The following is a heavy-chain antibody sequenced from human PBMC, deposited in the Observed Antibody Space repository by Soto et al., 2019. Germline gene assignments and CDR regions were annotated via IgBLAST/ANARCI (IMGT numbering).Heavy chain of an antibody. V-gene: IGHV4-59*11. D-gene: IGHD3-10*01. CDR1: GGSINNHY. Sequence: SETLSLTCTVSGGSINNHYWSWIRQPPGKGLEWLGYVYYNGITNYNPSLKSRVTISVDRSKNQFSLKLSSVTAADTAVYYCARGYYYDNWFDPWGQGTLVTVSS. CDR2: VYYNGIT. J-gene: IGHJ5*02. CDR3: ARGYYYDNWFDP.